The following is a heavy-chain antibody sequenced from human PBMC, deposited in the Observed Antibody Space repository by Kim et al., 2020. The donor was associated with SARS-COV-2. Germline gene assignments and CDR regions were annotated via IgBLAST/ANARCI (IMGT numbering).Heavy chain of an antibody. Sequence: ASVKVSCKASGYTFIDYYIHWVRQAPGQGLEWMGWINPKTGVTNSAQKFQDMVTMSRDTYINTAYMEMSGLKSDDTAVXYXARCQNWNDWENWFDPWGQGTLVIVSS. V-gene: IGHV1-2*02. CDR2: INPKTGVT. D-gene: IGHD1-1*01. CDR1: GYTFIDYY. J-gene: IGHJ5*02. CDR3: ARCQNWNDWENWFDP.